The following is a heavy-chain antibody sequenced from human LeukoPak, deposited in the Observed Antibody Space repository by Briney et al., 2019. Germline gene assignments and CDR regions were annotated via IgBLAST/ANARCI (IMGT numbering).Heavy chain of an antibody. CDR3: ARDPRYCSSTSCHDAFDI. Sequence: PGGSLRLSCAASGFTFSSYWMSWVRQAPGKGLEWVANIKQDGSEEYYVDSVKGRFTISRDNAKNSLYLQMNSLRAEDTAVYYCARDPRYCSSTSCHDAFDIWGQGTMVTVSS. V-gene: IGHV3-7*01. CDR2: IKQDGSEE. D-gene: IGHD2-2*01. J-gene: IGHJ3*02. CDR1: GFTFSSYW.